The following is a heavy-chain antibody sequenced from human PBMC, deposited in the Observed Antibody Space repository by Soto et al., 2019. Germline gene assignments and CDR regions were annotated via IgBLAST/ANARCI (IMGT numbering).Heavy chain of an antibody. D-gene: IGHD4-17*01. CDR2: ISSSSSTI. CDR1: GFTFSSYS. J-gene: IGHJ2*01. CDR3: ARDIHGGYGDFFDL. V-gene: IGHV3-48*01. Sequence: GSLRLSCAASGFTFSSYSMNWVRQAPGKGLEWVSYISSSSSTIYYADSVKGRFTISRDNAKNSLYLQMNSLRAEDTAVYYCARDIHGGYGDFFDLWGRGTLVTVSS.